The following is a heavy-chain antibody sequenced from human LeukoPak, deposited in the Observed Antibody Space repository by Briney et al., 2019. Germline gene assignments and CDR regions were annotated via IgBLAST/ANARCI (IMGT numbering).Heavy chain of an antibody. D-gene: IGHD3-10*01. Sequence: ASVKVSCKASGYTFTSYGISWVRQAPGQGLEWMGWISAYNGNTNYAQKLQGRVTMTTDTSTSTAYMELRSLRSDDTAVYHCARGKGRITMVRGVIITNDYWGQGTLVTVSS. J-gene: IGHJ4*02. CDR2: ISAYNGNT. CDR3: ARGKGRITMVRGVIITNDY. CDR1: GYTFTSYG. V-gene: IGHV1-18*01.